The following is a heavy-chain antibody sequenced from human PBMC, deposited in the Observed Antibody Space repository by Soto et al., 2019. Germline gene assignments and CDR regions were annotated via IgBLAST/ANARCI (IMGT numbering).Heavy chain of an antibody. D-gene: IGHD3-22*01. CDR1: GGTFSSYA. CDR3: ASGYYDRSGRPDAFDL. CDR2: IIPIFGTA. V-gene: IGHV1-69*05. J-gene: IGHJ3*01. Sequence: QVQLVQSGAEVKKPGSSVKVSCKASGGTFSSYAISWVRQAPGQGLEWMGGIIPIFGTANYAQKFQGRVTITXXDXTXXAYLELSSLRSEDTAVYYCASGYYDRSGRPDAFDLWGQGTMVTVSS.